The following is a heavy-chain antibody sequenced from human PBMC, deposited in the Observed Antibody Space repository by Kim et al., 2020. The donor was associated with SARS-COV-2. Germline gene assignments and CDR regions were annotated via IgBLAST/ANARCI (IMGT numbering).Heavy chain of an antibody. CDR2: INHSGST. CDR1: GGSFSGYY. CDR3: ARGGRGYYDSSGYYYGVHYYYYGMDV. D-gene: IGHD3-22*01. V-gene: IGHV4-34*01. J-gene: IGHJ6*02. Sequence: SETLSLTCAVYGGSFSGYYWSWIRQPPGKGLEWIGEINHSGSTNYNPSLKSRVTISVDTSKNQFSLKLSSVTAADTAVYYCARGGRGYYDSSGYYYGVHYYYYGMDVWGQGTTVTVSS.